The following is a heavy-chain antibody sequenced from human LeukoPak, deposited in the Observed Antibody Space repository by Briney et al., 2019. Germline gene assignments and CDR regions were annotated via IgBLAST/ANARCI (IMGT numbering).Heavy chain of an antibody. Sequence: KPSETLSLTCTVSGGSISSYYWSWIRQPAGKGLEWIGRIYTSGSTNYNPSLKSRVTISVDKSKNQFSLKLSSVTAADTAVYYCTGVIRVEEDSRPWYAGGGFHYCGQGTLVTAPS. V-gene: IGHV4-4*07. CDR2: IYTSGST. D-gene: IGHD6-13*01. J-gene: IGHJ4*02. CDR1: GGSISSYY. CDR3: TGVIRVEEDSRPWYAGGGFHY.